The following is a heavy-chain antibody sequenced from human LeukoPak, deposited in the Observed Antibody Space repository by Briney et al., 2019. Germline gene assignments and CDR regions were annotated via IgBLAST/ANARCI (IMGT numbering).Heavy chain of an antibody. CDR1: GGSFSGYY. D-gene: IGHD3-10*01. CDR2: INHSGST. V-gene: IGHV4-34*01. CDR3: ACQITMVRGVMRDQNNWFDP. J-gene: IGHJ5*02. Sequence: SETLSLTCAVYGGSFSGYYWSWIRQPPGKGLEWIGEINHSGSTNYNPSLKSRVTISVDTSKNQFSLKLSSVTAADTAVYYCACQITMVRGVMRDQNNWFDPWGQGTLVTVSS.